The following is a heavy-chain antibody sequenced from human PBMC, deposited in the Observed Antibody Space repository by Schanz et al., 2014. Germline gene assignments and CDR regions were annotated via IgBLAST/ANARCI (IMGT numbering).Heavy chain of an antibody. Sequence: EVQLVESGGGLAQPGGSLRLSCAASGITFSGYSMNWVRQAPGKGLEWVANINQDGSEKYYVDSVKGRFTISRDNAKNSLYLQMDGLRVEDTTVYYCARDAVALVPEYFMDVWGKGTPVTVSS. CDR1: GITFSGYS. V-gene: IGHV3-7*01. J-gene: IGHJ6*03. CDR2: INQDGSEK. D-gene: IGHD2-15*01. CDR3: ARDAVALVPEYFMDV.